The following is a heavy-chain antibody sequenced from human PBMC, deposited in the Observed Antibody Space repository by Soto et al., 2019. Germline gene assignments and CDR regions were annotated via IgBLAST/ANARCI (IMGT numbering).Heavy chain of an antibody. CDR1: GGSFSGYY. V-gene: IGHV4-34*01. CDR2: INHSGST. CDR3: ARCQNHSTDYDFWSGCDY. Sequence: QVQLQQWGAGLLKPSETLSLTCAVYGGSFSGYYWSWIRQPPGKGLEWIGEINHSGSTNYNPSLTSRVTISVDTSKNQFSLKLSSVTAADTAVYYCARCQNHSTDYDFWSGCDYWGQGTLVTVSS. J-gene: IGHJ4*02. D-gene: IGHD3-3*01.